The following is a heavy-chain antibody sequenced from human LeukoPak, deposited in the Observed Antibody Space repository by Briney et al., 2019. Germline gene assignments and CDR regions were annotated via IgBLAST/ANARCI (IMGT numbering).Heavy chain of an antibody. V-gene: IGHV1-46*01. CDR2: INPSDGAT. CDR1: GYTFTMYY. D-gene: IGHD3-10*01. J-gene: IGHJ6*03. Sequence: ASVKVSCKASGYTFTMYYIHWVRQAPGQGLEWMGMINPSDGATTYAQRFQGRVTMTRDMYTTTVYMDLRSLRSEDTAVYFWAREQRGGLGGRWGGLFASYYTYYYMDVWGRGTTVTVSS. CDR3: AREQRGGLGGRWGGLFASYYTYYYMDV.